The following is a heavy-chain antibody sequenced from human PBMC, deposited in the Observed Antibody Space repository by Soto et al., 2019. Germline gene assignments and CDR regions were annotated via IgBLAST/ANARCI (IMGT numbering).Heavy chain of an antibody. J-gene: IGHJ4*02. Sequence: QVQLVESGGGVVQPGRSLRLSCAASGFTFSSYGMHWVRQAPGKGLEWVAVIWYDGSNKYYADSVKGRFTISRDNSKNTLCRQMNSRRAEDTAVYYCARGYVGGRYRPSQYFDYWGQGTLVTVSS. CDR2: IWYDGSNK. CDR1: GFTFSSYG. CDR3: ARGYVGGRYRPSQYFDY. D-gene: IGHD3-16*02. V-gene: IGHV3-33*01.